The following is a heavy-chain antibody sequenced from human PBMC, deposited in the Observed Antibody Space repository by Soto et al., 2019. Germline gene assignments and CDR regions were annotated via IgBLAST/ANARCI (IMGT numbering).Heavy chain of an antibody. Sequence: GGSLRLSCAASGFTFTNAGIDWVRQAPGKGLEWVGRIKSKLDGGTTDFAASVKGRFAISRDDSTHMVYLQMTSLKTEDTAIYYCTTDSYMTTIVVRFDYWGHGTLVTVSS. CDR1: GFTFTNAG. V-gene: IGHV3-15*07. J-gene: IGHJ4*01. D-gene: IGHD3-22*01. CDR2: IKSKLDGGTT. CDR3: TTDSYMTTIVVRFDY.